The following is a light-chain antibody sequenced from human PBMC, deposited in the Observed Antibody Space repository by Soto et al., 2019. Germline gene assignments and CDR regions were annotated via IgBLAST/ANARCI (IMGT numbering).Light chain of an antibody. CDR2: EVS. Sequence: QSALTQPPSASGSPGQSVTISCTGTSSDVGGYNYVSWYQQHPGKAPKLIISEVSKRPSGVPDRFSGSKSGNTASLTVSGLQSEDEADYYCTSLAGSNNYVFGTGTKVTVL. CDR3: TSLAGSNNYV. CDR1: SSDVGGYNY. V-gene: IGLV2-8*01. J-gene: IGLJ1*01.